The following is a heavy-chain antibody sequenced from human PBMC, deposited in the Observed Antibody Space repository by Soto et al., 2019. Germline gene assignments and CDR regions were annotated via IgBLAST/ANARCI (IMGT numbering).Heavy chain of an antibody. CDR1: GLSLSASGVT. J-gene: IGHJ6*02. D-gene: IGHD6-13*01. V-gene: IGHV2-5*02. CDR3: AHRRIEQVDDYGLAV. Sequence: QITLRESGPALVKDTQTLTLTCTFSGLSLSASGVTVAWIRQPPGKALEWLACIYWDDEERYSPSLRSRLSISKDTSKNQVVLSISNMHPVDTGTYYCAHRRIEQVDDYGLAVWGLGTTVTVSS. CDR2: IYWDDEE.